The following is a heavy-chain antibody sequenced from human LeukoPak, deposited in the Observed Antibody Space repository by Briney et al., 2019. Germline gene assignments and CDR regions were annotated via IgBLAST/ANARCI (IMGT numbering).Heavy chain of an antibody. Sequence: GGSLRLSCAASGFTVSSNYMSWVRQAPGKGLEWVSVIYSGGSTYYADSVKGRFTISRDNSKNTLYLQMNSLRAEDTAVYYCVTSKMATTYYYYYYMDVWGKGTTVTISS. V-gene: IGHV3-66*01. CDR1: GFTVSSNY. CDR2: IYSGGST. D-gene: IGHD5-24*01. J-gene: IGHJ6*03. CDR3: VTSKMATTYYYYYYMDV.